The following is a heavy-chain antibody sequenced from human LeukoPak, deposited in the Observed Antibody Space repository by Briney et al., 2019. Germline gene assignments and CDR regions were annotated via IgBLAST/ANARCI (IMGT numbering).Heavy chain of an antibody. CDR3: ARDQWLDY. V-gene: IGHV3-48*01. Sequence: GGPLRLSCAASGFTFSGYIMNWVRQAPGKGLEWISFIGTSGNPIYYADSVKGRFTVSRDNAKNSLYLQMNSLRAEDTAVYYCARDQWLDYWGQGTLVTVSS. D-gene: IGHD6-19*01. J-gene: IGHJ4*02. CDR2: IGTSGNPI. CDR1: GFTFSGYI.